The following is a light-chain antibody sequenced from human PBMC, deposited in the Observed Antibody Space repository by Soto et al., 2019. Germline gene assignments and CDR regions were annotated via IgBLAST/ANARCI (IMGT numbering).Light chain of an antibody. Sequence: QSVLTQPASVSGSPGQSITISCTGTSSDVGGYNYVSWYQQHPGKAPKLMIYDVSNRPSGVSNRFSGSKSGNTASLTISGLQTEDESDYYCSSYTCSSTYVFGTVTKLTVL. V-gene: IGLV2-14*03. CDR1: SSDVGGYNY. CDR2: DVS. J-gene: IGLJ1*01. CDR3: SSYTCSSTYV.